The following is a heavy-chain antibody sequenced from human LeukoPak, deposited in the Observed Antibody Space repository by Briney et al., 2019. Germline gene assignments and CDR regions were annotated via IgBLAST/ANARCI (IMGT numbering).Heavy chain of an antibody. CDR3: ARGYYYDSGTAFSTGY. CDR1: GFPFSSYA. CDR2: ITYEGSNK. D-gene: IGHD3-22*01. V-gene: IGHV3-30-3*01. Sequence: AGGSPRLSCEAHGFPFSSYALHWVREAPGKGLEWGAVITYEGSNKYYAVSVKGRFTISRDNSKDTLYLQMNSLRAEDTAVYYCARGYYYDSGTAFSTGYWGQGTLVTVS. J-gene: IGHJ4*02.